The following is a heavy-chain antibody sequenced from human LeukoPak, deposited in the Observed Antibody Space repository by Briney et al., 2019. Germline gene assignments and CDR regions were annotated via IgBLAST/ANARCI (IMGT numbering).Heavy chain of an antibody. Sequence: SETLPLTCTVSGGSISSGSYYWSWIRQPAGKGLEWIGRIYSTGRVNYNPSLKSRVTMLLDTSKNHISLKLTSVTAADTAIYFCARASETAMVTLWGQGTLVTVSS. D-gene: IGHD5-18*01. V-gene: IGHV4-61*02. CDR2: IYSTGRV. CDR1: GGSISSGSYY. CDR3: ARASETAMVTL. J-gene: IGHJ4*02.